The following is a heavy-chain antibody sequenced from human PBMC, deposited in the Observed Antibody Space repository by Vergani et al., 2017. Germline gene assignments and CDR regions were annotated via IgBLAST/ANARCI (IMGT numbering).Heavy chain of an antibody. Sequence: QVQLVQSGAEVKKPGASVKVSCKASGYTFTSYYMHWVRQAPGQGLEWMGIINPSGGSTSYAQKFQGRVTMTRDTSTSTVYMELSSLRSEDTAVYYCARDGAPRAGITGTFDYWGQGTLVTVSS. D-gene: IGHD1-7*01. CDR3: ARDGAPRAGITGTFDY. CDR2: INPSGGST. J-gene: IGHJ4*02. CDR1: GYTFTSYY. V-gene: IGHV1-46*01.